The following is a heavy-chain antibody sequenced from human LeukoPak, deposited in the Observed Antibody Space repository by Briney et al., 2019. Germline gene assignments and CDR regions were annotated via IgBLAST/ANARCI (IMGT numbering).Heavy chain of an antibody. D-gene: IGHD1-26*01. Sequence: ASVKVSCKASGYTFTSYDINWVRQATGQGLEWMGWMTPNSGNTGYAQTFQGRVTMTRNTSISTAYMEFSSLRSEDTAAYYCARGTRISGSFRSEYFQHWVQGTLVTVSS. V-gene: IGHV1-8*01. J-gene: IGHJ1*01. CDR1: GYTFTSYD. CDR3: ARGTRISGSFRSEYFQH. CDR2: MTPNSGNT.